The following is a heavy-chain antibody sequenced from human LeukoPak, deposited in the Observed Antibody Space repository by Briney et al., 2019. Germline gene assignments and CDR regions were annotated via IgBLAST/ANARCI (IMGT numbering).Heavy chain of an antibody. CDR1: GFTFSSYS. CDR2: ISSSSSYI. D-gene: IGHD6-13*01. J-gene: IGHJ4*02. CDR3: ARVEAAGNDY. Sequence: PGGSLRLSCAASGFTFSSYSMNWVRQAPGKGLEGVSSISSSSSYIYYADSVKGRFTISRDNAKNSLYLQMNSLGAEDTAVYYCARVEAAGNDYWGQGTLVTVSS. V-gene: IGHV3-21*01.